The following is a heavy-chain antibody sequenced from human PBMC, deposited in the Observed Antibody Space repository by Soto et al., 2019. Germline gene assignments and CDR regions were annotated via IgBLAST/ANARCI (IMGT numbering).Heavy chain of an antibody. CDR3: TRAADPYYYDSSGFYYPDY. J-gene: IGHJ4*02. CDR1: GFTFGDYA. Sequence: GGSLRLSCTASGFTFGDYAVSWFRQAPGKGLEWVGFIRNKAYGETTEYAASVKGRFTISRDDSKSIAYLQMNSLKTDDTAIYYCTRAADPYYYDSSGFYYPDYWGQGTLVTVSS. D-gene: IGHD3-22*01. CDR2: IRNKAYGETT. V-gene: IGHV3-49*03.